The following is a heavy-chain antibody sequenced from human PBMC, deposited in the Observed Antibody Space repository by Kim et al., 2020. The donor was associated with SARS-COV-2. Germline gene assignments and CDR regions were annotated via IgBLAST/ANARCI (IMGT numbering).Heavy chain of an antibody. J-gene: IGHJ5*02. Sequence: ADSVKSRLTISRDKSKNTMCLQVNSLRAEDTAVYYCARDGLVVSSGWFDPWGQGTLVTVSS. D-gene: IGHD2-2*01. CDR3: ARDGLVVSSGWFDP. V-gene: IGHV3-30*01.